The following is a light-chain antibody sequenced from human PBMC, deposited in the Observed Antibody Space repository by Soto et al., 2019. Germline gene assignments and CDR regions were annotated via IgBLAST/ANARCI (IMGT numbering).Light chain of an antibody. CDR1: SSNIGAGYD. Sequence: QSVLTQPPSVSGAPGQRVTISCTGSSSNIGAGYDVHWYQQLPGTAPKLLIYGNSNRPSGVPDRFSGSKSGTSASLAITGLQAEDEADYDCQSYDSSLSGAVFGGGTQLTV. V-gene: IGLV1-40*01. CDR3: QSYDSSLSGAV. J-gene: IGLJ7*01. CDR2: GNS.